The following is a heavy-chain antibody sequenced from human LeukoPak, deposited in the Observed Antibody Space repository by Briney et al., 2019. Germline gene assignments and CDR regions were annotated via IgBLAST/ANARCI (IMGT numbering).Heavy chain of an antibody. D-gene: IGHD3-3*01. CDR1: GFTFSSYG. J-gene: IGHJ6*03. V-gene: IGHV3-30*02. CDR2: IRYDGSNK. Sequence: GGSLRLSCAASGFTFSSYGMHWVRQAPGKGLEWVAFIRYDGSNKYYADSVKGRFTISRDNSKKTLYLQMNSLRAEDTAVYYCAKHGRHSWSRYSPPYYYYYTDVWGKGTTVTVSS. CDR3: AKHGRHSWSRYSPPYYYYYTDV.